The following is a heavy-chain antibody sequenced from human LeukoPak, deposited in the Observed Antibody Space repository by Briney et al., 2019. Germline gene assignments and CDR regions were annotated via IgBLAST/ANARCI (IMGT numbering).Heavy chain of an antibody. D-gene: IGHD2-2*01. V-gene: IGHV1-69*04. CDR1: GGTFSSYA. CDR2: IIPILGIA. CDR3: ARDHPHIVVVRAANYFDY. J-gene: IGHJ4*02. Sequence: ASVKVSCKASGGTFSSYAISWVRQAPGQGLEWMGRIIPILGIANYAQKFQGRVTITAGKSTSTAYMELSSLRSEDTAVYYCARDHPHIVVVRAANYFDYWGQGTLVTVSS.